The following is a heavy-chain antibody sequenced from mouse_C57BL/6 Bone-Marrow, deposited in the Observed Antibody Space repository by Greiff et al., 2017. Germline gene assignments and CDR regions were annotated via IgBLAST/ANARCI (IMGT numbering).Heavy chain of an antibody. Sequence: VQLQQSGAELARPGASVKLSCKASGYTFTSYGISWVKQRTGQGLEWIGEIYPRSGNTYYNEKFKGKATLTADKSSSTAYMELRSLTSEDSAVYVCARDDYYGYYCAMDYWGQGTSVTVSS. CDR3: ARDDYYGYYCAMDY. D-gene: IGHD1-1*01. CDR2: IYPRSGNT. J-gene: IGHJ4*01. CDR1: GYTFTSYG. V-gene: IGHV1-81*01.